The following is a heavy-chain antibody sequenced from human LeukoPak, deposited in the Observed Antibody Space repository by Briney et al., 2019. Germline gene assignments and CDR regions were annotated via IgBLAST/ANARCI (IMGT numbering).Heavy chain of an antibody. V-gene: IGHV1-18*01. CDR2: ISAYNGNT. J-gene: IGHJ6*03. Sequence: ASVKVSCKASGYTFTSYGISWVRQAPGQGLEWMGWISAYNGNTNYAQKLQGRVTMTTDTSTSTAYMELRSLRPDDTAVYYCARASPTMDYYYYYYMDVWGKGTTVTVSS. D-gene: IGHD1/OR15-1a*01. CDR1: GYTFTSYG. CDR3: ARASPTMDYYYYYYMDV.